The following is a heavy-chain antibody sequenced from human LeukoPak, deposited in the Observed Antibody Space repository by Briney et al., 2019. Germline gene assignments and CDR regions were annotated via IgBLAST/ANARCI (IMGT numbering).Heavy chain of an antibody. CDR2: IYYSGST. V-gene: IGHV4-61*01. CDR3: ARAGYYYGSGSYLGVDY. D-gene: IGHD3-10*01. J-gene: IGHJ4*02. Sequence: SETLSLTCTVSGGSVSSASYYWSWIRQPPGKGLEWIGYIYYSGSTNYNPSLKSRVTISVDTSKNQFSLKLSSVTAADTAVYYCARAGYYYGSGSYLGVDYWGQGTLVTVSS. CDR1: GGSVSSASYY.